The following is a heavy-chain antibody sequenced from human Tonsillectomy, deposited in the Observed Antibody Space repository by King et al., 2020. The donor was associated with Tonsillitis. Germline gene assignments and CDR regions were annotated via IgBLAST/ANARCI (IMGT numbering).Heavy chain of an antibody. CDR1: GFTFSDYF. CDR2: ISTDGYFT. D-gene: IGHD3-16*01. CDR3: ERKGAFRLDY. V-gene: IGHV3-11*01. Sequence: VQLVESGGGLVKPTGSLRLSCAASGFTFSDYFMSWIRQAPGKGLEWVAYISTDGYFTYYGDSVKGRFTVSRDNAKNSLYLQMSSLTAEDTAVYYCERKGAFRLDYWGKGPLVTLSS. J-gene: IGHJ4*02.